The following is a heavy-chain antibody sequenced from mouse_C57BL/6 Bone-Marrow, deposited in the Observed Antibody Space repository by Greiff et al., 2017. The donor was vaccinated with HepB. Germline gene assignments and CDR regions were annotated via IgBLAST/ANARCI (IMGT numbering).Heavy chain of an antibody. Sequence: QVQLKQPGAELVKPGASVKLSCKASGYTFTSYWMHWVKQRPGQGLEWIGMIHPNSGSTNYNEKFKSKATLTVDKSSSTAYMQLSSLTSEDSAVYYCAREKAYYSNSPFDYWGQGTTLTVSS. CDR3: AREKAYYSNSPFDY. J-gene: IGHJ2*01. CDR2: IHPNSGST. D-gene: IGHD2-5*01. V-gene: IGHV1-64*01. CDR1: GYTFTSYW.